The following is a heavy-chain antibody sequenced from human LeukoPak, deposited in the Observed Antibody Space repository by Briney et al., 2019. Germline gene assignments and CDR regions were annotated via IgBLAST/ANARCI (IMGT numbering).Heavy chain of an antibody. J-gene: IGHJ3*02. Sequence: PGGTLRLSCAASGFTFSDYYMDWVRQVPGKGLEWVGRSRNKGSSYTTEYGASVKDRFSISRDASENSLHLQMNSLRAEDTAVYYCARGWGDCTTVCCYTGGDVFDIWGQGTMVTVSS. D-gene: IGHD2-8*01. CDR1: GFTFSDYY. V-gene: IGHV3-72*01. CDR3: ARGWGDCTTVCCYTGGDVFDI. CDR2: SRNKGSSYTT.